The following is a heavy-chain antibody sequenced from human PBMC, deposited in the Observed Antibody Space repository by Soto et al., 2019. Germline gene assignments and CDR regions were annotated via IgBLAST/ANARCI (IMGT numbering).Heavy chain of an antibody. CDR3: ARDPEESVGATPWFAP. J-gene: IGHJ5*02. Sequence: QVQLVQSGAEVKKPGSSVKVSCKASGGTFSSYAISWVRQAPGQGLEWMGGIIPIFGTANYAQKFQGRVTITADKPTSTACRELSTLISEDTAVYYCARDPEESVGATPWFAPWGQGTLVTDSS. D-gene: IGHD1-26*01. CDR1: GGTFSSYA. CDR2: IIPIFGTA. V-gene: IGHV1-69*06.